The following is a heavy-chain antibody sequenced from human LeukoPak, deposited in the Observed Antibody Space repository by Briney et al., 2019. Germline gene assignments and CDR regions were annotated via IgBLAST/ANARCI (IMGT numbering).Heavy chain of an antibody. J-gene: IGHJ6*03. Sequence: GGSLRLSCAASGFTFSDHYMDWVRQAPGKGLEWVGRTRNRGNSYTTEYAASVKGRFTISRDDSKNSLYLQMNSLKTEDTAVYYCARGHCSDGVCATGYYYMDVWGKGTTVTVSS. D-gene: IGHD2-8*01. V-gene: IGHV3-72*01. CDR2: TRNRGNSYTT. CDR1: GFTFSDHY. CDR3: ARGHCSDGVCATGYYYMDV.